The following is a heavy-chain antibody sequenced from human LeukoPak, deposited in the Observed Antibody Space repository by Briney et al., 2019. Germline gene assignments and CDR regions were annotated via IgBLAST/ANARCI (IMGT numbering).Heavy chain of an antibody. D-gene: IGHD3-22*01. CDR3: ARDPSGYFNY. CDR1: GGSVSSGSYY. J-gene: IGHJ4*02. V-gene: IGHV4-61*01. Sequence: SETLSLTCTVSGGSVSSGSYYWSWIRQPPGKGLEWIGYIYYSGTTNYNPSLKSRVTISVDTSKNQFSLKLSSVTAADTAVYYCARDPSGYFNYWGQGTLVTVPS. CDR2: IYYSGTT.